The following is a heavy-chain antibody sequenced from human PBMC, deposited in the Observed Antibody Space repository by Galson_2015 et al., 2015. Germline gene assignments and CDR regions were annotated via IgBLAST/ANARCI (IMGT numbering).Heavy chain of an antibody. J-gene: IGHJ6*02. CDR2: IKPDGSDR. V-gene: IGHV3-7*03. Sequence: SLRLSCAAFGFSFRSHWMHWVRQAPGKGLEWLANIKPDGSDRYYVDSVKGRFTISRDNAKNSLYLQMNSLRAEDTAVYYCARDFIAAGGLDVWGQGTTVTVS. CDR3: ARDFIAAGGLDV. CDR1: GFSFRSHW. D-gene: IGHD3-16*02.